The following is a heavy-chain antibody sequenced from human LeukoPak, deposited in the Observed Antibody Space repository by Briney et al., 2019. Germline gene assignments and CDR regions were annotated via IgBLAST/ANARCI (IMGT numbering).Heavy chain of an antibody. D-gene: IGHD3-22*01. CDR1: GYTFSSYD. J-gene: IGHJ4*02. CDR3: ARRSDDYDSSAYYH. Sequence: ASVKASCKTSGYTFSSYDLNWVRQATGQGVEWMGWVNPNSGNTGYAQKFQGRVTMAMDPSISTAYMELSSLRSEGTAVYYCARRSDDYDSSAYYHWGQGTLVTVSS. V-gene: IGHV1-8*01. CDR2: VNPNSGNT.